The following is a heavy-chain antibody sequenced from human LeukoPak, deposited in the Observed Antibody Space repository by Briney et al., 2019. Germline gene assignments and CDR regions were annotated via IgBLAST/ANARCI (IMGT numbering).Heavy chain of an antibody. CDR2: ISGSGGST. D-gene: IGHD3-22*01. J-gene: IGHJ4*02. CDR1: GFTFSSYA. CDR3: AKDGIVVVERDY. Sequence: GGSLRLSCAASGFTFSSYAMSWVHQAPGKGLEWVSAISGSGGSTYYADSVKGRFTISRDNSKNTLYLQMNSLRAEDTAVYYCAKDGIVVVERDYWGQGTLVTVSS. V-gene: IGHV3-23*01.